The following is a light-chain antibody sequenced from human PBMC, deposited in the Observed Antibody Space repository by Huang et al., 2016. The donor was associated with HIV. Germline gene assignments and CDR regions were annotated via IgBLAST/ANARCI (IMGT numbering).Light chain of an antibody. V-gene: IGKV2D-29*02. CDR3: MQSIQLAT. CDR1: QSLLHSDGKNY. CDR2: EVT. J-gene: IGKJ1*01. Sequence: DIVMTQTPLSLSVSPGQPASISCKSSQSLLHSDGKNYLHWYLQTEGQSPQLLISEVTNRFSGVPDKFTGTGSGTDFTLKISRMEAEDVGVYYCMQSIQLATFGQGTKVEIK.